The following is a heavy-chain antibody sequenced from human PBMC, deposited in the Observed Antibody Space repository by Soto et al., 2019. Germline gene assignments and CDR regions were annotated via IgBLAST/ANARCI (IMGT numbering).Heavy chain of an antibody. CDR3: ARDLDGYNRVDY. CDR1: GGSISSGDYY. D-gene: IGHD5-12*01. Sequence: SETLSLTCTVSGGSISSGDYYWSWIRQPPGKGLEWIGYIYYSGSTYYNPSLKSRVTISVDTSKNQFSLKLSSVTAADTAVYYCARDLDGYNRVDYWGQGTLVTVSS. CDR2: IYYSGST. J-gene: IGHJ4*02. V-gene: IGHV4-30-4*02.